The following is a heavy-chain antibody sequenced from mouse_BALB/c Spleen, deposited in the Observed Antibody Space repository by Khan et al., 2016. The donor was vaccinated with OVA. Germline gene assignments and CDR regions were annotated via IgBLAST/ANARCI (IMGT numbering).Heavy chain of an antibody. CDR1: GYTFSSYW. V-gene: IGHV1-9*01. Sequence: QVQLQQSGAELMKPGASVKISCKATGYTFSSYWIEWVKQRPGHGLEWIGEILPGSGSTNYNEKFKGKATFTADTSSNTAYMQLSSLTSEDSAVYYCARRGYRYPFAYWGQGTLVTVSA. J-gene: IGHJ3*01. CDR3: ARRGYRYPFAY. D-gene: IGHD2-14*01. CDR2: ILPGSGST.